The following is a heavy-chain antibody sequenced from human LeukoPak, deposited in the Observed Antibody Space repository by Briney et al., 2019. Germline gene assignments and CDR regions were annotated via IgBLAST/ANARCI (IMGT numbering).Heavy chain of an antibody. CDR1: GYTFTGYY. CDR2: INPNSGGT. CDR3: ARCGSCCTPYNWFDP. Sequence: ASVKVSCKASGYTFTGYYMHWVRQAPGQGLEWMGWINPNSGGTDYAQKFQGRVTMTRDTSISTAYVELSRLRSDDTAVYYCARCGSCCTPYNWFDPCGQGTLVTVSS. J-gene: IGHJ5*02. V-gene: IGHV1-2*02. D-gene: IGHD2-15*01.